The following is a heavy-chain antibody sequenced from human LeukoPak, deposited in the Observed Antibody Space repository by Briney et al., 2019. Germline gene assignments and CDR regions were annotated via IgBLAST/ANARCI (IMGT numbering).Heavy chain of an antibody. J-gene: IGHJ4*02. Sequence: GGSLRLSCAASGFTFSSYAMHWVRQAPGKGLEWVAVISYDGSNKYYADSVKGRFTISRDNSKNTLYLQMNSLRAEDTAVYYCAGRPYSSSWYDFDYRGQGTLVTVSS. D-gene: IGHD6-13*01. CDR2: ISYDGSNK. CDR3: AGRPYSSSWYDFDY. V-gene: IGHV3-30-3*01. CDR1: GFTFSSYA.